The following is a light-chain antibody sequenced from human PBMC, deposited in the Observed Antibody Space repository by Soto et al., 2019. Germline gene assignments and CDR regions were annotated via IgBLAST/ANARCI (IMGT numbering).Light chain of an antibody. CDR2: AAS. Sequence: ILLTQSPSSLSASVGDIVTITFRASQGIDSSFAWYQEKPGKAPKLLIYAASSLQSGVPSRFSGSGSGTGFTLTISSLQPEDFATYYCQQLHDYPITFGQGTRLEIK. J-gene: IGKJ5*01. CDR3: QQLHDYPIT. CDR1: QGIDSS. V-gene: IGKV1-9*01.